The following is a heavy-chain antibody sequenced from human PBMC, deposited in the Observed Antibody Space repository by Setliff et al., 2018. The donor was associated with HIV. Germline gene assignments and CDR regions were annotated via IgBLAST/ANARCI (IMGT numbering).Heavy chain of an antibody. J-gene: IGHJ6*03. V-gene: IGHV4-39*01. D-gene: IGHD6-13*01. CDR3: ARGRYRSRWYASDHYYIDV. CDR1: GGSISTTYYY. CDR2: IYYSGST. Sequence: SETLSLTCTVSGGSISTTYYYWGWIRQPPGKGLEWIGRIYYSGSTYYNPSLKSRVTISVDTSKNQFSLKLRSVTAADTALYYCARGRYRSRWYASDHYYIDVWGKGTTVTVSS.